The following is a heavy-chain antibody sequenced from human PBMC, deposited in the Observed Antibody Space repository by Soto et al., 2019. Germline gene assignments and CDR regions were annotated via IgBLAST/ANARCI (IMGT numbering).Heavy chain of an antibody. J-gene: IGHJ5*02. CDR3: AKTPYSSSWYWFDP. V-gene: IGHV3-23*01. CDR2: ISGSGGST. CDR1: GFTFSSYA. D-gene: IGHD6-13*01. Sequence: GGSLRLSCATSGFTFSSYAMSWVRQAPGKGLEWVSAISGSGGSTYYADSVKGRFTISRDNSKNTLYLQMNSLRAEDTAVYYCAKTPYSSSWYWFDPWGQGTLVTVSS.